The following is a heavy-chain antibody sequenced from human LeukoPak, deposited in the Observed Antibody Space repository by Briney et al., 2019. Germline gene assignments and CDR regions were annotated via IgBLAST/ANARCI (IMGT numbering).Heavy chain of an antibody. CDR1: GYSISSGYY. J-gene: IGHJ4*02. CDR2: IYHSGNT. CDR3: ARWYSSSGYLDY. V-gene: IGHV4-38-2*01. D-gene: IGHD6-6*01. Sequence: SETLSLTCAVSGYSISSGYYWGWIRQPPGKGLEWIGSIYHSGNTNYNPSLKSRVTISVDTSKNQFSLKVSSVTAADKALYYCARWYSSSGYLDYWGQGTLVTVSS.